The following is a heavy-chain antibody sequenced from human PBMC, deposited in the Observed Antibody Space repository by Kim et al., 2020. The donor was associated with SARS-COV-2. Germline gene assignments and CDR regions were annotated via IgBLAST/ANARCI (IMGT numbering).Heavy chain of an antibody. V-gene: IGHV4-59*13. D-gene: IGHD2-15*01. CDR1: GGSISSYY. CDR3: SRVQLGYCSGGSCYFWFDP. J-gene: IGHJ5*02. CDR2: IYYSGST. Sequence: SETLSLTCTVSGGSISSYYWSWIRQPPGKGLEWIGYIYYSGSTNYNPSLKSRVTISVDTSKNQFSLKLSSVTAADTAVYYCSRVQLGYCSGGSCYFWFDPWGKGPLVTVS.